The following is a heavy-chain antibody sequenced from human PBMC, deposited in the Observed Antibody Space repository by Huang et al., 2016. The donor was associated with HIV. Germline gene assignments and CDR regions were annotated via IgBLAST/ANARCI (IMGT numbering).Heavy chain of an antibody. CDR2: IRPRLGKR. D-gene: IGHD3-16*01. CDR3: AKRGGAWGSPYAFDL. V-gene: IGHV1-69*13. J-gene: IGHJ3*01. Sequence: QVQLVQSGAEVRKPGSSVKVSCRASGGSFNNFGINGVRQAPGQGLEGVGWIRPRLGKRNAAHRFQGRVTITADETTGVGYLELSSLRSDDTAVYFCAKRGGAWGSPYAFDLWGPGTMVTVSS. CDR1: GGSFNNFG.